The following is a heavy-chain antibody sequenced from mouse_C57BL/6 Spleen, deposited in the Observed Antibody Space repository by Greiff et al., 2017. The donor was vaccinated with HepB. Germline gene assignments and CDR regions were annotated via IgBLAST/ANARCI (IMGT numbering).Heavy chain of an antibody. J-gene: IGHJ2*01. V-gene: IGHV1-61*01. D-gene: IGHD4-1*02. CDR1: GYTFTSYW. Sequence: QVQLQQPGAELVRPGSSVKLSCKASGYTFTSYWMDWVKQRPGQGLEWIGNIYPSDSETHYNQKFKDKATLTVDKSSSTAYMQLSSLTSEDSAVYYCATSTGTFYFDYWGQGTTLTVSS. CDR3: ATSTGTFYFDY. CDR2: IYPSDSET.